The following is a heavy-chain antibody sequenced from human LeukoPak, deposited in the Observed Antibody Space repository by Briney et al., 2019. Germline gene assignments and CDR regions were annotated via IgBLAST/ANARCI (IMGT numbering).Heavy chain of an antibody. CDR1: RGSFSGYY. Sequence: SETLSLTCAVYRGSFSGYYWSWIRQPPGKGLEWIGEINHSGSTNYNPSLKSRVTISVDTSKNQFSLKLSSVTAADTAVYYCARGLFDRRREAGMNYWGQGTLVTVSS. CDR2: INHSGST. V-gene: IGHV4-34*01. J-gene: IGHJ4*02. CDR3: ARGLFDRRREAGMNY. D-gene: IGHD6-19*01.